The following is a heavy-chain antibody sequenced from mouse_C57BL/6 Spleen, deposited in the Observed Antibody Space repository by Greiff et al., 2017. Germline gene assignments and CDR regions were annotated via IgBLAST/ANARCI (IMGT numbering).Heavy chain of an antibody. Sequence: EVQGVESGGDLVKPGGSLKLSCAASGFTFSSYGMSWVRQTPDKRLEWVATISSGGSYTYYPDSVKGRFTISRDNANNTLYLQMSSLKSEDTAMFYCARKLGPYYFDYWGQGTTLTVSS. CDR3: ARKLGPYYFDY. D-gene: IGHD4-1*01. CDR1: GFTFSSYG. V-gene: IGHV5-6*01. J-gene: IGHJ2*01. CDR2: ISSGGSYT.